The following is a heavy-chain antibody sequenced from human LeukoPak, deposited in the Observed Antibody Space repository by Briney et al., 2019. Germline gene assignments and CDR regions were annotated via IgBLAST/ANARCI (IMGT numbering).Heavy chain of an antibody. D-gene: IGHD6-25*01. CDR1: GDSVSNSSAA. J-gene: IGHJ4*02. Sequence: SQTLSLTCALSGDSVSNSSAAWNWIRQSPSRGLEWLGRTYYRSKWSNDYAVSVKSRITILPHTSKNQFSLQLSSVTPADTAVYYCARARVGRCYFGYWGQGTLVTVSS. CDR3: ARARVGRCYFGY. V-gene: IGHV6-1*01. CDR2: TYYRSKWSN.